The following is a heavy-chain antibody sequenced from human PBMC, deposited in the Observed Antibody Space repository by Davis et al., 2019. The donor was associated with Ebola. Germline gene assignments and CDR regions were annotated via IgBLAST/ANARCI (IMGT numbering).Heavy chain of an antibody. D-gene: IGHD6-19*01. V-gene: IGHV3-7*01. CDR1: GFTFSSYW. J-gene: IGHJ6*02. Sequence: GESLKISCAASGFTFSSYWMSWVRQAPGKGLEWVANIKQDGSEKYYVDSVKGRFTISSDNAKNSLYLQMNSLRAEDTAVYYCARDPVAGTLGYYYGMDVWGQGTTVTVSS. CDR3: ARDPVAGTLGYYYGMDV. CDR2: IKQDGSEK.